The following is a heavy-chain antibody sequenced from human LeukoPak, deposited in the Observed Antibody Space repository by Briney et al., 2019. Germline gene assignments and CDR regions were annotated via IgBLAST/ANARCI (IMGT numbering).Heavy chain of an antibody. D-gene: IGHD6-19*01. CDR3: AREWSIAVAGNSFDY. J-gene: IGHJ4*02. CDR2: INHSGST. Sequence: SETLSLTCTLSGGSISTYYWSWIRQPPGKGLEWIGEINHSGSTNYNPSLKSRVTISVDTSKNQFSLKLSSVTAADTAVYYCAREWSIAVAGNSFDYWGQGTLVTVSS. V-gene: IGHV4-34*01. CDR1: GGSISTYY.